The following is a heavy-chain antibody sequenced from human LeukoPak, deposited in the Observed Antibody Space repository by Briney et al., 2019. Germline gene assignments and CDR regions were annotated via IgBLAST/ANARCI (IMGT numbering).Heavy chain of an antibody. D-gene: IGHD2-15*01. CDR3: ASSRSKDIVVVVAARPGPLDY. Sequence: SVKVSCKASGGTFSSYAISWVRQAPGQGLEWMGGIIPIFGTANYAQKFQGRVTITTDESTSTAYMELSSLRSEDTAVYYCASSRSKDIVVVVAARPGPLDYWGQGTLVTVSS. V-gene: IGHV1-69*05. CDR1: GGTFSSYA. J-gene: IGHJ4*02. CDR2: IIPIFGTA.